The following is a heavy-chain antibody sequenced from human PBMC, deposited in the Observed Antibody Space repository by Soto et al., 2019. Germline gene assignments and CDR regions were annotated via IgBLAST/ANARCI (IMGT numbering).Heavy chain of an antibody. CDR3: AREGAAAPLTPGGMDV. J-gene: IGHJ6*02. Sequence: QVQLVQSGAEVKKPGSSVKVSCKASGGTFSSYAISWVRQAPGQGLEWMGGIIPIFGTANYAQKFQGRVTITADESTSTAYMELSCLRSEDTAVYYCAREGAAAPLTPGGMDVWGQGTTVTVSS. D-gene: IGHD1-26*01. CDR2: IIPIFGTA. V-gene: IGHV1-69*01. CDR1: GGTFSSYA.